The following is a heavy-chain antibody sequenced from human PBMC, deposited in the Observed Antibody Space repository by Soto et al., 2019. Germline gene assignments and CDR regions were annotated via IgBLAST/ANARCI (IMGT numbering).Heavy chain of an antibody. CDR2: IYYSGST. J-gene: IGHJ4*02. CDR3: ARENYGNFSGY. D-gene: IGHD4-17*01. Sequence: PSETLSLTCTVSGGSIRNYYWSWIRQPPGKGLEWIGYIYYSGSTNYNPPLKSRVTISVDTSKNQFSLKLNSVTAADTAVYYCARENYGNFSGYWGQGTLVTVSS. CDR1: GGSIRNYY. V-gene: IGHV4-59*01.